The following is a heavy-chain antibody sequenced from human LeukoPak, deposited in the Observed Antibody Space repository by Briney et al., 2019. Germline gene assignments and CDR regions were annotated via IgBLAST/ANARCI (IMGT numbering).Heavy chain of an antibody. D-gene: IGHD4-17*01. V-gene: IGHV4-39*01. CDR2: LYYSGST. Sequence: SETLSLTCNVSGGSISSSSYYWGWMRQPPGKGLEWIGSLYYSGSTYYNPSLKSRATISGDTSKSHFSLSLTSVTTADTAVYYCARQGNGDYYSYSYMDVWGKGGTVSVSS. CDR1: GGSISSSSYY. J-gene: IGHJ6*03. CDR3: ARQGNGDYYSYSYMDV.